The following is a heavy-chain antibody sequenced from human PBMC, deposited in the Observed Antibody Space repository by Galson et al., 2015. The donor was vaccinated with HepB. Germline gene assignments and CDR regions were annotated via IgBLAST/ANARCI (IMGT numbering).Heavy chain of an antibody. CDR1: GFTFSSYG. CDR2: IWYDGSNK. V-gene: IGHV3-33*01. CDR3: ASTGDYCGSGSYYPYFDY. D-gene: IGHD3-10*01. Sequence: SLRLSCAASGFTFSSYGMHWVRQAPGKGLEWVAVIWYDGSNKYYADSVKGRFTISRDNSKNTLYLQMNSLRAEDTAVYYCASTGDYCGSGSYYPYFDYWGQGTLVTVSS. J-gene: IGHJ4*02.